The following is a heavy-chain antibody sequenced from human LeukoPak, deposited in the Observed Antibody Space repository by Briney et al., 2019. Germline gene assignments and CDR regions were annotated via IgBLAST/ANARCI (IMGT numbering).Heavy chain of an antibody. J-gene: IGHJ4*02. D-gene: IGHD3-16*02. V-gene: IGHV3-30*01. Sequence: PGGSLRLSCAASGFTFNIYSFHWVRQAPGKGLEWVTVISYDGGNQYFADSVKGRFTVSRDNSKNTVYLQMNNLRGEDTAVYYCAREGSYRFNYFDYWGQGTLVTVSS. CDR1: GFTFNIYS. CDR2: ISYDGGNQ. CDR3: AREGSYRFNYFDY.